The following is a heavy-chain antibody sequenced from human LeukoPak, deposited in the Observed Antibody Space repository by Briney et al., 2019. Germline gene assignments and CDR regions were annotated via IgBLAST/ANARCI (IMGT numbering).Heavy chain of an antibody. CDR1: GFPFSTFR. CDR2: LSSDGSSA. Sequence: GGSLRLSCAASGFPFSTFRMHWVRQAPGKGPVWVSRLSSDGSSARYADTVEGRFTISRDNAKNTLYLQMNSLRAEDSGVYYCARDFEQDNALDLWGQGTMVIVS. J-gene: IGHJ3*01. CDR3: ARDFEQDNALDL. V-gene: IGHV3-74*01. D-gene: IGHD1/OR15-1a*01.